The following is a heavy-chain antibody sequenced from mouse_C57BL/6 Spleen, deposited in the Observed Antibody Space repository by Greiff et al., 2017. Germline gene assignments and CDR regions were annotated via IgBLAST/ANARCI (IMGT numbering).Heavy chain of an antibody. Sequence: DVKLVESGGGLVQPGGSLKLSCAASGFTFSDYYMYWVRQTPEKRLEWVAYISNGGGSTYYPDTVKGRFTISRDNAKNTLYLQMSRLKSEDTAMYYCARHEGYFDYWGQGTTLTVSS. CDR3: ARHEGYFDY. CDR1: GFTFSDYY. V-gene: IGHV5-12*01. J-gene: IGHJ2*01. CDR2: ISNGGGST.